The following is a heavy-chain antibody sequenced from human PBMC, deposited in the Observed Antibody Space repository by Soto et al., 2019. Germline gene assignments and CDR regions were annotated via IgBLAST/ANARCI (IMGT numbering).Heavy chain of an antibody. J-gene: IGHJ5*02. Sequence: ASVKVSCKASGYTFTSYGISWVRQAPGQGLEWMGWISAYNGNTNYAQKLQGRVTMTTDTSTSTAYMELRSLRSDDTAVYYCARVVPPPKGGGRGWFDPGGKEPLVTVPS. D-gene: IGHD2-15*01. CDR3: ARVVPPPKGGGRGWFDP. CDR1: GYTFTSYG. V-gene: IGHV1-18*01. CDR2: ISAYNGNT.